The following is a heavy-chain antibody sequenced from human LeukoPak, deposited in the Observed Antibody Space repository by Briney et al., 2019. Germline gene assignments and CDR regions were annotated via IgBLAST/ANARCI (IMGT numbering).Heavy chain of an antibody. J-gene: IGHJ4*02. Sequence: ASVKVSCTASGGTFSSYAISWVRQAPGQGLEWMGGIIPIFGTANYAQKFQGRVTITADESTSTAYMELSSLRSEDTAVYYCAGAYSSGLLNYWGQGTLVTVSS. CDR1: GGTFSSYA. CDR2: IIPIFGTA. D-gene: IGHD6-19*01. V-gene: IGHV1-69*13. CDR3: AGAYSSGLLNY.